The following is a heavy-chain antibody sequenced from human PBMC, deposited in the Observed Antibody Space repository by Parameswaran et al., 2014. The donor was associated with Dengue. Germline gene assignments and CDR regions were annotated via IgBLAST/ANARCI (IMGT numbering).Heavy chain of an antibody. D-gene: IGHD6-13*01. CDR2: IYPGDSDT. V-gene: IGHV5-51*01. Sequence: PREGLEWMGIIYPGDSDTRYSPSFQGQVTISADKSISTAYLQWSSLKASDTAMYYCARPAAAGMFYGMDVWGQGTTVTVSS. J-gene: IGHJ6*02. CDR3: ARPAAAGMFYGMDV.